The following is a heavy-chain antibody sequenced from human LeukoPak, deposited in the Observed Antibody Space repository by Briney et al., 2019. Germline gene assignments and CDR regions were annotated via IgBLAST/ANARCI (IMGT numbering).Heavy chain of an antibody. CDR2: INPNSGGT. CDR3: ARAPRAEMATGAFDI. J-gene: IGHJ3*02. Sequence: ASVKVSCKASGGTFSSYAISWVRQAPGQGLEWMGWINPNSGGTNYAQKFQGWVTMTRDTSISTAYMELSRLRSDDTAVYYCARAPRAEMATGAFDIWGQGTMVTVSS. CDR1: GGTFSSYA. V-gene: IGHV1-2*04. D-gene: IGHD5-24*01.